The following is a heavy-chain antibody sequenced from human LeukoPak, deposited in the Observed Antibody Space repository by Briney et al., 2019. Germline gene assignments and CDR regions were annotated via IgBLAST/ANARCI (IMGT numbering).Heavy chain of an antibody. V-gene: IGHV4-34*01. J-gene: IGHJ3*02. Sequence: SETLSLTCAVYGGSFSGYYWSWIRQPPGKGLEWIGEINHSGSTNYNPSLKSRVTISVDTSKNQFSLKLSSVTAADTAVYYCARQGPITMIVLRRRGAFDIWGQGTMVTVSS. CDR2: INHSGST. D-gene: IGHD3-22*01. CDR3: ARQGPITMIVLRRRGAFDI. CDR1: GGSFSGYY.